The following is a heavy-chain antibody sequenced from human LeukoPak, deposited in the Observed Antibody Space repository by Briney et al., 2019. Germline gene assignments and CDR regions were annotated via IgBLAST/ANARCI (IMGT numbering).Heavy chain of an antibody. J-gene: IGHJ6*02. V-gene: IGHV3-21*01. CDR3: ARSLTSPYYYGMDV. CDR2: ISSSPSYI. Sequence: GGSLRLSCAASGFTFSSYSLGCVRQAPGKGGVWVSSISSSPSYIYYADSVRGRFTISRDNAKNSLYLQMNSLRAEDTAVYYCARSLTSPYYYGMDVWGQGTTVTVSS. D-gene: IGHD2-2*01. CDR1: GFTFSSYS.